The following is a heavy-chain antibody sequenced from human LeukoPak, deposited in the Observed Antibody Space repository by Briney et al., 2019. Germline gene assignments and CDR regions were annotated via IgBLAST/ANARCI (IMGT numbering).Heavy chain of an antibody. V-gene: IGHV4-59*01. J-gene: IGHJ3*02. CDR1: GGSISSYY. CDR3: ARDNRGASDAFDI. Sequence: SETLSLTCTVSGGSISSYYWSWIRQPPGKGLEWIGYIYYSGSTNYNPSLKSRVTISVDTSKNQFSLKLSSVTAADTAVYYCARDNRGASDAFDIWGQGTMVTVSS. CDR2: IYYSGST. D-gene: IGHD1-14*01.